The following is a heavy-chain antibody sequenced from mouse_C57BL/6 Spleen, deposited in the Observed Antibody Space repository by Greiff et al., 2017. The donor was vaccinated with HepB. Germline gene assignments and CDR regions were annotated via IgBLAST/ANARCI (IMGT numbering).Heavy chain of an antibody. CDR3: ARESPDYDAMDY. J-gene: IGHJ4*01. CDR2: ISDGGSYT. Sequence: EVMLVESGGGLVKPGGSLKLSCAASGFTFSSYAMSWVRQTPEKRLEWVATISDGGSYTYYPDNVKGRFTISRDNAKNNLYLQMSHLKSEDTAMYYCARESPDYDAMDYWGQGTSVTVSS. CDR1: GFTFSSYA. V-gene: IGHV5-4*01.